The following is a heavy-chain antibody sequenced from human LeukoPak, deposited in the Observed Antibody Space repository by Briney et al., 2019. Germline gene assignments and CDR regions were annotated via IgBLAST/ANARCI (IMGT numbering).Heavy chain of an antibody. CDR2: ISYDGSNK. D-gene: IGHD1-20*01. CDR1: RFTFSNYG. J-gene: IGHJ4*02. V-gene: IGHV3-30*18. Sequence: GGSLRLSCAASRFTFSNYGMHWVRQAPGKGLEWVAIISYDGSNKYYADSVKGRFTISRDNSKNTLYLRMNSLRVEDSAVYYCAKTGNYNWNGFDYWGQGTLVTVSS. CDR3: AKTGNYNWNGFDY.